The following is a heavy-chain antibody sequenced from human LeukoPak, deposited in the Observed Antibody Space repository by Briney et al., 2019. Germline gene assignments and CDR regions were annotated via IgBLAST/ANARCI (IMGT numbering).Heavy chain of an antibody. Sequence: SETLSLTCTVSGDSISSGSYYWRWIRQPAGKGLEWIVRIYTSGSTNYNPSLKSRVTISVDTSKNQFSLKLSSVTAADTAVYYCAREEYYSDNSGYYPDFWGQGTLVTVSS. CDR1: GDSISSGSYY. D-gene: IGHD3-22*01. V-gene: IGHV4-61*02. CDR3: AREEYYSDNSGYYPDF. J-gene: IGHJ4*02. CDR2: IYTSGST.